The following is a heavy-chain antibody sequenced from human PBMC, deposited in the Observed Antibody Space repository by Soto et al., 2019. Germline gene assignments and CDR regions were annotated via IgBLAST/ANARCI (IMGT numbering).Heavy chain of an antibody. D-gene: IGHD5-18*01. CDR2: SHQSGNT. CDR1: GVSIGSHDW. V-gene: IGHV4-4*02. Sequence: QVQLQESGPGLVKPSGTLSLTCAVSGVSIGSHDWWTWGRQPPGKGLEWIGESHQSGNTHYNSSLESRVTISLDKSKNHFSLQLSSVTVADTAVYYCATRDTGRVYWGQGTLVTVSS. J-gene: IGHJ4*02. CDR3: ATRDTGRVY.